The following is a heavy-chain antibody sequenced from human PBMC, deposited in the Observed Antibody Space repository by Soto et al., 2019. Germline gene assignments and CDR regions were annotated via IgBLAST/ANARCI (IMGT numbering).Heavy chain of an antibody. CDR2: ISWNSGNI. V-gene: IGHV3-9*01. D-gene: IGHD6-6*01. J-gene: IGHJ5*02. Sequence: EVQLVESGGGWEQPARSLRPSCPAPGFSFDGYAMNGVRQLPGKGLEWVAGISWNSGNIDYADSVKGRFTISRDNAKNSLYLQMNSLRAEDTALYYCVKASTYSSSQGWFDPWGQGTMVTVSS. CDR3: VKASTYSSSQGWFDP. CDR1: GFSFDGYA.